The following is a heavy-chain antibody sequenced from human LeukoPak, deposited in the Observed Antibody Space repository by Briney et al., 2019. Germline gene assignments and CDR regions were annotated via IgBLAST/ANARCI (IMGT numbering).Heavy chain of an antibody. CDR1: GGSISSGGYY. Sequence: SGTLSLTCTVSGGSISSGGYYWSWIRQHPGKGLEWIGYIYYSGSTYYNPSLKSRVTISVDTSKNQFSLKLSSVTAADTAVYYCARTNRPTYYYGSGSYYAGYYFDYWGQGTLVTVSS. CDR2: IYYSGST. CDR3: ARTNRPTYYYGSGSYYAGYYFDY. V-gene: IGHV4-31*03. J-gene: IGHJ4*02. D-gene: IGHD3-10*01.